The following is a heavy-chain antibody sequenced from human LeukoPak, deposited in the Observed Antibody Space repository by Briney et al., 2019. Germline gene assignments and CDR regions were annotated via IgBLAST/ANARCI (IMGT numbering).Heavy chain of an antibody. CDR3: ARLPGTYYDFWSGPKDYYYYMDV. CDR1: GGSISSYY. J-gene: IGHJ6*03. V-gene: IGHV4-4*09. D-gene: IGHD3-3*01. Sequence: SETLSLTCSVSGGSISSYYWSWIRQPPGKGLEWIGYIYTSGSTNYNPSLKSRVTISVDTSKNQFSLMLSSVTAADTAVYYCARLPGTYYDFWSGPKDYYYYMDVWGKGTTVTVSS. CDR2: IYTSGST.